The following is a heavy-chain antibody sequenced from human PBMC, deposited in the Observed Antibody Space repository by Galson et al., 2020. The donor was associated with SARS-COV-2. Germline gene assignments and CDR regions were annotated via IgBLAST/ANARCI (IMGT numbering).Heavy chain of an antibody. J-gene: IGHJ4*02. CDR3: AKDEGGYDFWSGRPDY. CDR2: ISWDGGST. CDR1: GFTFDDYA. Sequence: GGSLRLSCAASGFTFDDYAMHWVRQAPGKGLEWVSLISWDGGSTYYADSVKGRFTISRDNSKNSLYLQMNSLRAEDTALYYCAKDEGGYDFWSGRPDYWGQGTLVTVSS. V-gene: IGHV3-43D*03. D-gene: IGHD3-3*01.